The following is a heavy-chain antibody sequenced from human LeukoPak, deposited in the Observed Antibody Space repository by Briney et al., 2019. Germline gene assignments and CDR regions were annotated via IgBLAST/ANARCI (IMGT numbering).Heavy chain of an antibody. V-gene: IGHV4-59*08. J-gene: IGHJ6*02. CDR1: GGSISSYY. CDR2: IYYSGST. D-gene: IGHD3-10*01. CDR3: ASTGAYGSGSFGERDYYYGMDV. Sequence: PSETLSLTCTVSGGSISSYYWSWIRQPPGKGLEWIGYIYYSGSTNYNPSLKSRVTISVDTSKNQFSLKLSSVTAADTAVYYCASTGAYGSGSFGERDYYYGMDVWGQGTTVTVSS.